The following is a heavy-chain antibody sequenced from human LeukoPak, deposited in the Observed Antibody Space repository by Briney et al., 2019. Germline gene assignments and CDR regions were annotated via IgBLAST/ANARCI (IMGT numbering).Heavy chain of an antibody. Sequence: SVKVSCKASGGTFSSYAISWVRQAPGQGLEWMGGIIPIFGTANYAQKFQGRVTITADESTSTAYMELSSLRPEDTAVYYCARGDMIVYYFDYWGQGTLVTVSS. V-gene: IGHV1-69*13. CDR2: IIPIFGTA. J-gene: IGHJ4*02. CDR3: ARGDMIVYYFDY. D-gene: IGHD3-22*01. CDR1: GGTFSSYA.